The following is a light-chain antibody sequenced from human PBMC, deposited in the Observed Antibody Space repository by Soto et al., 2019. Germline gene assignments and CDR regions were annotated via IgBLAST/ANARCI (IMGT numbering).Light chain of an antibody. Sequence: EIVLTQSPGTVSLSPGERATLSCRASQSVTNTYLAWYQQKPGQAPRLLIYGVSSRATGTPDRFSASGSGTDVSLTISRLEPEDFGMYYCLNYGTLPYGFGQGTKLEIK. J-gene: IGKJ2*03. CDR3: LNYGTLPYG. CDR2: GVS. CDR1: QSVTNTY. V-gene: IGKV3-20*01.